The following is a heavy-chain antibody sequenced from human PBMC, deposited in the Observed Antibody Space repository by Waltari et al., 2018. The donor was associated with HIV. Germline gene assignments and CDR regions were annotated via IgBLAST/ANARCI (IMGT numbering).Heavy chain of an antibody. J-gene: IGHJ4*02. CDR3: ARDRWVASSNWYVDF. CDR2: IYSDGSHK. D-gene: IGHD6-13*01. CDR1: GFRFSTSG. Sequence: QVQLVASGGGVVQPGGSLRLSCAAVGFRFSTSGMPWVRQTPGRGLEWVAVIYSDGSHKSYTDSIKGRFTVSRDNSKNTLNLQMDGLRADDTGVYYCARDRWVASSNWYVDFWGQGTLVSVSA. V-gene: IGHV3-30*19.